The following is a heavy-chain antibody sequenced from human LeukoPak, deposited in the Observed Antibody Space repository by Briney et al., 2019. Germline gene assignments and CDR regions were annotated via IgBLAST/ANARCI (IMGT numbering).Heavy chain of an antibody. Sequence: SQTPSLTCTVSGGSINNGGYYWSWIRQHPGKGLEWIGYIYYSGSSYYNPSLRSRVTISVDKSKNQFSLKLSSVTAADTAVYYCAREIAVAGHYGMDVWGQGTTVTVSS. CDR2: IYYSGSS. V-gene: IGHV4-31*03. CDR3: AREIAVAGHYGMDV. CDR1: GGSINNGGYY. J-gene: IGHJ6*02. D-gene: IGHD6-19*01.